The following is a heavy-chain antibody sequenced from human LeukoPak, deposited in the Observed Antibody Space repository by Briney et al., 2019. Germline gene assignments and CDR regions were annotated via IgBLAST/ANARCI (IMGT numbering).Heavy chain of an antibody. CDR2: ISDNGGST. D-gene: IGHD5-12*01. J-gene: IGHJ4*02. V-gene: IGHV3-23*01. CDR3: ARGAYSGYDLVY. CDR1: GFTFSSYA. Sequence: GGSLRLSCAASGFTFSSYAMSWVRQAPGKGLEWVSAISDNGGSTYYGDSVKGRFTISRDSSKNTLYLQMSSLRAEDTAVYYCARGAYSGYDLVYWGQGTLVTVSS.